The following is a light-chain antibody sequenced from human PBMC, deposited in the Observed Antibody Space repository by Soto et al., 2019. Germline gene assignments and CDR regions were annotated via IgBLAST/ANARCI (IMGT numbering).Light chain of an antibody. CDR2: KSD. V-gene: IGLV1-47*01. Sequence: QAVVTQPPSASGTPGQRVTISCSGSSSSIGTNYVYWYQQLPGTAPKLLIYKSDRRPSGVPDRFSGSKSGTSASLAISGLRSEDEADYHCASWDDSLSGDVFGTGTKLTVL. CDR1: SSSIGTNY. J-gene: IGLJ1*01. CDR3: ASWDDSLSGDV.